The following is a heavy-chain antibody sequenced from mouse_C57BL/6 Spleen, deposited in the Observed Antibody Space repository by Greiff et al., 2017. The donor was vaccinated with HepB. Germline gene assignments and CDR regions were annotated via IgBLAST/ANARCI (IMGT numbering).Heavy chain of an antibody. CDR1: GYTFTSYW. V-gene: IGHV1-52*01. CDR2: IDPSDSET. CDR3: ASYGYYNGFAY. J-gene: IGHJ3*01. D-gene: IGHD2-3*01. Sequence: QVQLQQPGAELVRPGSSVKLSCKASGYTFTSYWMHWVKQRPIQGLEWIGNIDPSDSETHYNQKFKDKATLTVDKSSSTAYMQLSSLTSEDSAVYCCASYGYYNGFAYWGQGTLVTVSA.